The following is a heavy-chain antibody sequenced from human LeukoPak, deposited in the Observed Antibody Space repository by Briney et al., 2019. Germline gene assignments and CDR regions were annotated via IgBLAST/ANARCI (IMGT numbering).Heavy chain of an antibody. CDR2: ISYDGSNK. V-gene: IGHV3-30*17. J-gene: IGHJ6*03. CDR3: ARAGITMVRGVNPPAYYYYYMDV. CDR1: GFTFSSYA. Sequence: GGSLRLSCAASGFTFSSYAMRWVRQAPGKGLEWVAVISYDGSNKYYADSVKGRFTISRDNSKNTLYLQMNSLRAEDTAVYYCARAGITMVRGVNPPAYYYYYMDVWGKGTTVTVSS. D-gene: IGHD3-10*01.